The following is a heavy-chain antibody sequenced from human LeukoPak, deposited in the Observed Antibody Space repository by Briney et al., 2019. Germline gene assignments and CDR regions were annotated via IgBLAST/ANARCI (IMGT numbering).Heavy chain of an antibody. D-gene: IGHD3-10*01. CDR1: GFSISTRGVG. J-gene: IGHJ4*02. V-gene: IGHV2-5*01. CDR2: IYWNDDK. CDR3: AHKSLLWVGELLFDY. Sequence: SGPTLVNSTQTLTLTCSLSGFSISTRGVGVGWIRQPPGKALEWLSLIYWNDDKRYNPSLRSRLTITKDTSKNQVVLTMTNMDPVDTATYYCAHKSLLWVGELLFDYWGQGMLVTVSS.